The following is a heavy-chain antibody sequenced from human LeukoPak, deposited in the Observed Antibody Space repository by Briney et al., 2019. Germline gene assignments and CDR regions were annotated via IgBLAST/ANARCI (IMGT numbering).Heavy chain of an antibody. Sequence: AGSLRLSCAASGFTFSSYSMNWVRQAPGKGLEWVSSTSSSSSYIYYADSVKGRFTISRDNAKNSLYLQMNSLRAEDTAVYYCARDRGEKGAFDIWGQETMVTVSS. CDR3: ARDRGEKGAFDI. CDR2: TSSSSSYI. D-gene: IGHD3-16*01. J-gene: IGHJ3*02. V-gene: IGHV3-21*01. CDR1: GFTFSSYS.